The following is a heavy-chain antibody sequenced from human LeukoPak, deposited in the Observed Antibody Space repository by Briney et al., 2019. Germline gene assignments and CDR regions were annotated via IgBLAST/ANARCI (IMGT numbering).Heavy chain of an antibody. D-gene: IGHD3-3*01. Sequence: SETLSLTCTVSGGSISSYYWSWIRQPAGKGLEWIGRIYTSGSTNYNPSLKSRVTMSVDTSKNQFSLKLSSVTAADTAVYYCARDLPVRSGYPNWFDPWGQGTLVTVSS. CDR3: ARDLPVRSGYPNWFDP. J-gene: IGHJ5*02. CDR2: IYTSGST. V-gene: IGHV4-4*07. CDR1: GGSISSYY.